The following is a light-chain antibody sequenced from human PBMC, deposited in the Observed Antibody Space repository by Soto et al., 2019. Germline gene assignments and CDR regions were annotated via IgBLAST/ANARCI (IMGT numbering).Light chain of an antibody. J-gene: IGKJ4*01. CDR1: QNIRTY. Sequence: DIQMTQSPSSLSASVGDRVTVTCRASQNIRTYLNWYQQKPGKAPKILIYDASSLQSGVPSRFSGSGSGTDFTLTISSLQPVDFATYYCQQSYSTPLTFGGGTKVEIK. CDR3: QQSYSTPLT. V-gene: IGKV1-39*01. CDR2: DAS.